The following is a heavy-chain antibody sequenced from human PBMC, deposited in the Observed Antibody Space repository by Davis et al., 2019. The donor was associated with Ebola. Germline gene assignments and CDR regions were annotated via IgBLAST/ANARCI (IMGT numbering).Heavy chain of an antibody. CDR3: AKGDILGL. V-gene: IGHV3-30*18. CDR2: ISYDGSNK. J-gene: IGHJ4*02. CDR1: GFTFSSYG. D-gene: IGHD3-9*01. Sequence: GESLKISCAASGFTFSSYGMHWVRQAPGKGLVWVAVISYDGSNKYYADSVKGRFTISRDNSKNTLYLQINSLRAEDTAVYYCAKGDILGLWGQGTLVTVSP.